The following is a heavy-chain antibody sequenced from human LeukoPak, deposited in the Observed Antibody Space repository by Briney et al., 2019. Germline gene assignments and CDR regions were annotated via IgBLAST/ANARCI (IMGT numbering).Heavy chain of an antibody. J-gene: IGHJ2*01. D-gene: IGHD7-27*01. V-gene: IGHV4-39*01. CDR2: FYYSGST. Sequence: SETLSLTCTVSGGSISRSSYYWGWIRQPPGKGLEWIGTFYYSGSTYYNPSLKSRVTISVDTSKNQFSLKLSSVTAADTAVYYCARNHQAHWGSYWYFDLWGRGTLVSVSS. CDR3: ARNHQAHWGSYWYFDL. CDR1: GGSISRSSYY.